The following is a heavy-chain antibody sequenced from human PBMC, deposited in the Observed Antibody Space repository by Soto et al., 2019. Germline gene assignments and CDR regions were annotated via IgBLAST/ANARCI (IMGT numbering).Heavy chain of an antibody. J-gene: IGHJ5*02. CDR3: AKGGAAAGPCWFDP. Sequence: GXSLRLSGAASGFTFSSYGIHWVRQAPGKGLEWVAVISYDGSNKYYADSVKGRFTISRDNSKNTLYLQMNSLRAEDTAVYYCAKGGAAAGPCWFDPWGQGTLVTVSS. CDR2: ISYDGSNK. V-gene: IGHV3-30*18. D-gene: IGHD6-13*01. CDR1: GFTFSSYG.